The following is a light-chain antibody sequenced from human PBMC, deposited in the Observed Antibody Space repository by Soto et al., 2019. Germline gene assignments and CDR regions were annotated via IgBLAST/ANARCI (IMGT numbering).Light chain of an antibody. Sequence: AIQLTQSPSSLSSSVGDRVTITCRASQGISSALAWYQQKPGKAPKLLIYDASSLESGVPSRFSGSGSGADFTLTISSLQPEDFATYYWQQFNNYPPTFGGGTKVEIK. J-gene: IGKJ4*01. CDR2: DAS. CDR3: QQFNNYPPT. V-gene: IGKV1D-13*01. CDR1: QGISSA.